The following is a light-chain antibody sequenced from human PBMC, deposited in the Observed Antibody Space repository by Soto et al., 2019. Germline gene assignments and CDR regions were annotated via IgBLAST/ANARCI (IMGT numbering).Light chain of an antibody. V-gene: IGKV3-15*01. J-gene: IGKJ4*01. CDR1: QSVSNN. CDR2: GAS. Sequence: EIVMTQSPATLSVSPGERATLSCRASQSVSNNLAWYQQKPGQAPRLLIYGASATATAIPARFSGSGSGTEFTLTISSLQSEDFAVYYCQQYNNWPRLTFGGGTKVDIK. CDR3: QQYNNWPRLT.